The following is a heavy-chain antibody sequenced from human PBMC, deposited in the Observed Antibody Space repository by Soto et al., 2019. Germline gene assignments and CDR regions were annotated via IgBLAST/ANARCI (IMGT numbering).Heavy chain of an antibody. J-gene: IGHJ4*02. D-gene: IGHD6-19*01. CDR3: AKDLIYGYNSGRPFDS. CDR1: GFTFSSFA. V-gene: IGHV3-23*01. Sequence: GVLRLSCAASGFTFSSFAMSWVRQAPGKGLEWVSAIGSRGDSTYYADSVKGRFTISRDNSKNTLYLQMNSLRAEDTAVYYCAKDLIYGYNSGRPFDSWGQGTLVTVSS. CDR2: IGSRGDST.